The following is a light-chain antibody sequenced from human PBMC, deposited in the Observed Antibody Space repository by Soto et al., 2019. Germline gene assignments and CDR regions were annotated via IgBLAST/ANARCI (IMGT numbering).Light chain of an antibody. Sequence: QSALTQPASVSGSPGQSITISCTGTRNDIGDYGFVSWYQQHPGKVPKLLIFEVSDRPSGVSSRFSGSKSGNTASLTISGLQAEDEAHYYCSSYAGSYTYDFGTGTKVTVL. CDR3: SSYAGSYTYD. CDR2: EVS. V-gene: IGLV2-14*03. CDR1: RNDIGDYGF. J-gene: IGLJ1*01.